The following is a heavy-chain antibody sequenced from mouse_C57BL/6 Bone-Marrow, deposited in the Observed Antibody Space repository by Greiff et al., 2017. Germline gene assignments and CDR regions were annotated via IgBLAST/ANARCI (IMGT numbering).Heavy chain of an antibody. CDR2: IRSKSNNYAT. V-gene: IGHV10-1*01. Sequence: EVQLVESGGGLVQPKGSLKLSCAASGFSFNTYAMNWVRQAPGKGLEWVARIRSKSNNYATYYADSVKDRFTISRDDSESMLYLQMNNLKTEDTXMYYCVRHYYGSYAMDYWGQGTSVTVSS. J-gene: IGHJ4*01. D-gene: IGHD1-1*01. CDR3: VRHYYGSYAMDY. CDR1: GFSFNTYA.